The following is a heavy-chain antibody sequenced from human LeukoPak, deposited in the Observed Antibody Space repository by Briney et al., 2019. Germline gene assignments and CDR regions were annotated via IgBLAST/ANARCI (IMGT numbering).Heavy chain of an antibody. J-gene: IGHJ6*02. CDR1: GGSISSYY. V-gene: IGHV4-59*01. CDR3: AREPYDYGDYVWYYGMDV. D-gene: IGHD4-17*01. CDR2: IYYSGST. Sequence: SETLSLTCTVSGGSISSYYWSWIRQPPGKGLEWIGYIYYSGSTNYNPSLKSRVTISVDTSKNQFSLKLSSVTAADTAVYYCAREPYDYGDYVWYYGMDVWSQGTTVTVSS.